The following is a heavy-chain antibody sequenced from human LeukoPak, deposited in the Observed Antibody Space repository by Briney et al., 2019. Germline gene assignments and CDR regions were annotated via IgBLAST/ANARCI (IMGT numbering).Heavy chain of an antibody. Sequence: GGSLRLSCAASGFTFSSYAMNWVRQAPGKGLEWVSAISGSDGRTYYADSVKGRFTISRDNTKNTLYLQMSSLRAEDTAVYYCAKATGSYVLSYYYSMDVWGQGTTVTVSS. D-gene: IGHD1-26*01. CDR2: ISGSDGRT. J-gene: IGHJ6*02. V-gene: IGHV3-23*01. CDR3: AKATGSYVLSYYYSMDV. CDR1: GFTFSSYA.